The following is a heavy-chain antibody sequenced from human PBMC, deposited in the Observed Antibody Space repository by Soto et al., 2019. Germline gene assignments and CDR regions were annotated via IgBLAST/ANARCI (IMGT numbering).Heavy chain of an antibody. V-gene: IGHV3-21*01. Sequence: SLRLSCAASGFTFSSYSMNWVRQAPGKGLEWVSSISSSSSYIYYADSVKGRFTISRDNAKNSLYLQMNSLRAEDTAVYYCARDRGGYCSSTSCYQWGQGTLVTVSS. CDR1: GFTFSSYS. J-gene: IGHJ4*02. CDR2: ISSSSSYI. CDR3: ARDRGGYCSSTSCYQ. D-gene: IGHD2-2*01.